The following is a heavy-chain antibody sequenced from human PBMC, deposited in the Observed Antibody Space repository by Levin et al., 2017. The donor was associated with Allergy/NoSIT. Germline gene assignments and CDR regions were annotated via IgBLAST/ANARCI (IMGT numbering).Heavy chain of an antibody. CDR2: IIPIFGTA. D-gene: IGHD4-23*01. CDR1: GGTFSSYA. Sequence: SVKVSCKASGGTFSSYAISWVRQAPGQGLEWMGGIIPIFGTANYAQKFQGRVTITADESTSTAYMELSSLRSEDTAVYYCARDPVSGGQYYYYMDVWGKGTTVTVSS. CDR3: ARDPVSGGQYYYYMDV. J-gene: IGHJ6*03. V-gene: IGHV1-69*13.